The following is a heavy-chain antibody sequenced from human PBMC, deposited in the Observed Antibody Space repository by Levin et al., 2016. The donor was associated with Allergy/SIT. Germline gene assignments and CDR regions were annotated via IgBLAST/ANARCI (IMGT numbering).Heavy chain of an antibody. D-gene: IGHD3-3*02. CDR3: ARHLAFDVFMGMDV. CDR2: LFREAS. CDR1: GDSLTSGPYY. Sequence: SETLSLTCTVSGDSLTSGPYYWAWIRQPPGKGLEWVVSLFREASFYNPSLRSRVTIVGDTSKSQFSLKLSSVTAADTAVYYCARHLAFDVFMGMDVWGQGTTVTVSS. V-gene: IGHV4-39*01. J-gene: IGHJ6*02.